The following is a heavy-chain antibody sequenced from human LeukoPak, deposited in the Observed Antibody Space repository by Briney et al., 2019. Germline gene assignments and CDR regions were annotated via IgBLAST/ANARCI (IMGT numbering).Heavy chain of an antibody. Sequence: GASVKVSCKASGYTFTDYAMNWVRQAPGQGLEWMGWINTNTGNPTYAQDFTGRFVFSFDPSVSTAYLQINSLQTEDSAVYYCARETSGWPNWFDPWGQGTLVTVSP. V-gene: IGHV7-4-1*02. CDR3: ARETSGWPNWFDP. CDR2: INTNTGNP. D-gene: IGHD3-22*01. J-gene: IGHJ5*02. CDR1: GYTFTDYA.